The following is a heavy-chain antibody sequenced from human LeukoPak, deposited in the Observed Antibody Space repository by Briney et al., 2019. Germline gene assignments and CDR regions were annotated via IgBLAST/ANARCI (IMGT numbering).Heavy chain of an antibody. J-gene: IGHJ6*01. CDR2: ISYSGST. CDR1: GGSISSYL. Sequence: PSETLSLTCTVSGGSISSYLWSWLRQPPGKRLEWIGYISYSGSTDYNPSLKSRVTLSVDTSKNRLSLKLSSVTAADTAVYYCAKAVLGGNYKFYYFYGLDVWGQGTTVTVSS. D-gene: IGHD1-26*01. CDR3: AKAVLGGNYKFYYFYGLDV. V-gene: IGHV4-59*08.